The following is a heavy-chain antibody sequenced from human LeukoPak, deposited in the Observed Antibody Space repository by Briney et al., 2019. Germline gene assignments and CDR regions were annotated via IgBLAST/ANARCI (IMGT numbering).Heavy chain of an antibody. Sequence: PSETLSLTCTVSGGSVASTGRYWGWIRQPPGKGLEWIGSAYYTGDIYSPPSLKSRLTISVDTSKNQFALTLSSVTAADTAVYYCGRHVSNGWDYHYGLEVWGRGTTVTVSS. D-gene: IGHD6-19*01. CDR2: AYYTGDI. CDR3: GRHVSNGWDYHYGLEV. CDR1: GGSVASTGRY. V-gene: IGHV4-39*01. J-gene: IGHJ6*02.